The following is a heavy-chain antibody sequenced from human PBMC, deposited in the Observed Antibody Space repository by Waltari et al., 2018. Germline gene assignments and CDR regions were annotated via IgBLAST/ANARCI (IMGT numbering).Heavy chain of an antibody. Sequence: QLHPQQWGAGLLKPSETLSLTCNIFGGSFSAYHWTGIRQSPGKGPEWIGEIKHLGSTNYNPSLKSRVTISLDTSKKEFALKLDSVTAADTAVYFCAKGRLWFGDLRSWGQGTQVTVSS. V-gene: IGHV4-34*01. CDR2: IKHLGST. CDR3: AKGRLWFGDLRS. D-gene: IGHD3-10*01. CDR1: GGSFSAYH. J-gene: IGHJ4*02.